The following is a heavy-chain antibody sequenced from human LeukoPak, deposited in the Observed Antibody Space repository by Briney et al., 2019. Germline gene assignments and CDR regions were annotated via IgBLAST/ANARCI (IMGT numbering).Heavy chain of an antibody. D-gene: IGHD6-13*01. J-gene: IGHJ6*03. CDR2: INWNGGST. CDR1: GFTFDDYG. V-gene: IGHV3-20*04. Sequence: GGSLRLSCAASGFTFDDYGMSWVRQAPGKGLEWVSGINWNGGSTGYADSVKGRFTISRDNAKNSLYLQMNSLRAEDTALYYCARAGSSSWYHYYYYMDVWGKGTTVTVSS. CDR3: ARAGSSSWYHYYYYMDV.